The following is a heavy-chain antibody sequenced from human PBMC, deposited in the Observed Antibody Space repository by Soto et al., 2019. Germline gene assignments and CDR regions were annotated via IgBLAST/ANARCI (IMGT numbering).Heavy chain of an antibody. CDR2: FFDSAST. D-gene: IGHD3-22*01. V-gene: IGHV4-59*01. Sequence: PSETLSLTCTVSGGSISSYYCSLIRQPPRQGLGWIGCFFDSASTNYNPPLKSRVTISVDTSKNQFSLNLSSVTATDTALYYCGRGGDRSGYWPSYHFHCWGQGTLVAVSS. CDR3: GRGGDRSGYWPSYHFHC. J-gene: IGHJ4*02. CDR1: GGSISSYY.